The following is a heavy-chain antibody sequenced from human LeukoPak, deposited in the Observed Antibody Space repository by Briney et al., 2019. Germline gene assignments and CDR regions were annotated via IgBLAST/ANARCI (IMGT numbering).Heavy chain of an antibody. J-gene: IGHJ6*02. CDR1: GVSISSYY. V-gene: IGHV4-59*01. Sequence: PSETLSLTCTVSGVSISSYYWSWIRQPPGKGLEWIGYIYYSGSTNYNPSLKSRVTISVDTSKNQFSLKLSSVTAADTAVYYCARYGGSYDILTGYYYYYGMDVWGQGTTVTVSS. CDR3: ARYGGSYDILTGYYYYYGMDV. CDR2: IYYSGST. D-gene: IGHD3-9*01.